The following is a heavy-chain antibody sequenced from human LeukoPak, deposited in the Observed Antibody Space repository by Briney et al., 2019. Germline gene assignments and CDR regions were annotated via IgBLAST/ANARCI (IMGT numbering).Heavy chain of an antibody. CDR1: GGSMSSGGYY. CDR2: IYYSGST. V-gene: IGHV4-31*03. CDR3: ASGGAYCSSTSCYAFDY. D-gene: IGHD2-2*01. J-gene: IGHJ4*02. Sequence: SQTLSLTCTVSGGSMSSGGYYWSWIRQHPGKGLEWIGYIYYSGSTYYNPSLKSRVTISVDTSKNQFSLKLSSVTAADTAVYYCASGGAYCSSTSCYAFDYWGQGTLVTVSS.